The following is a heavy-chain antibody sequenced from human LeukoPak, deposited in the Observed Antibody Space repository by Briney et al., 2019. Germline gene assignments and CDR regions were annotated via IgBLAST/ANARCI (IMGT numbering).Heavy chain of an antibody. Sequence: GGSLRLSCAASGFTFSSYSLNWVRQAPGKGLEWVSFIRYDGSIKYYADSVKGRFTISRDNSKNTLYVQMNDLRAEDTAVYYCSRGGYYNILTGFRGRILGFDYWGQGTLVTVSS. CDR1: GFTFSSYS. D-gene: IGHD3-9*01. CDR2: IRYDGSIK. V-gene: IGHV3-30*02. J-gene: IGHJ4*02. CDR3: SRGGYYNILTGFRGRILGFDY.